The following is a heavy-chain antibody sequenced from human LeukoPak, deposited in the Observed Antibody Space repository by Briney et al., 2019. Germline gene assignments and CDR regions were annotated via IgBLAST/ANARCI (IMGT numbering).Heavy chain of an antibody. Sequence: GGSLRLSCAASGFTVSSNYMSWVRQAPGKGLEWVSVIYSGGSTYYADSVEGRFTISRDNSKNTLYLQMNSLRAEDTAVYYCAREGYSSSWYENWFDPWGQGTLVTVSS. CDR2: IYSGGST. CDR3: AREGYSSSWYENWFDP. J-gene: IGHJ5*02. V-gene: IGHV3-66*01. CDR1: GFTVSSNY. D-gene: IGHD6-13*01.